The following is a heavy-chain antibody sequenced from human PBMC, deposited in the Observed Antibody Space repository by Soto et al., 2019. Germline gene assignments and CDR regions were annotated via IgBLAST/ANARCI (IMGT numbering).Heavy chain of an antibody. J-gene: IGHJ5*02. Sequence: LPIHCSVSGGSISRYYWIWILQPPGTGLEWIGYAYYSGDTGYNPSPQSRVTMAVDTSKNQVSLKLTSVTAADTAVYYCARDRSTYGGGGTGEVKENWFDPWGQGALVTVS. V-gene: IGHV4-59*01. CDR3: ARDRSTYGGGGTGEVKENWFDP. CDR1: GGSISRYY. CDR2: AYYSGDT. D-gene: IGHD2-8*01.